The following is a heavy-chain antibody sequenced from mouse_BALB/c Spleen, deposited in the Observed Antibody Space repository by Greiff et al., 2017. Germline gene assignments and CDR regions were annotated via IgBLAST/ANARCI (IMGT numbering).Heavy chain of an antibody. V-gene: IGHV1-4*02. Sequence: QVQLKQSAAELARPGASVKMSCKASGYTFTSYTMHWVKQRPGQGLEWIGYINPSSGYTEYNQKFKDKTTLTADKSSSTAYMQLSSLTSEDSAVYYCARSGSPIYYDYDDYAMDYWGLGTSVTVSS. CDR1: GYTFTSYT. D-gene: IGHD2-4*01. J-gene: IGHJ4*01. CDR2: INPSSGYT. CDR3: ARSGSPIYYDYDDYAMDY.